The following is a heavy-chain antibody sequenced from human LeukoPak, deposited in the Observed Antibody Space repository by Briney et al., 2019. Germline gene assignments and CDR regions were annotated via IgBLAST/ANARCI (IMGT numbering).Heavy chain of an antibody. CDR3: ARSRITIFGVVLRSAFDI. J-gene: IGHJ3*02. Sequence: GESLRISCKGSGYSFTSYWISWVRQMPGKGLEWMGRIDPSDSYTNYSPSFQGHVTISADKSISTAYLQWSSLKASDTAMYYCARSRITIFGVVLRSAFDIWGQGTMVTVSS. CDR1: GYSFTSYW. CDR2: IDPSDSYT. D-gene: IGHD3-3*01. V-gene: IGHV5-10-1*01.